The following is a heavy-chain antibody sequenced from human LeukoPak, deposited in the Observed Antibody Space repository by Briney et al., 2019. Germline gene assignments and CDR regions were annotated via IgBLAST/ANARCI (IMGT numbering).Heavy chain of an antibody. D-gene: IGHD3-10*02. CDR3: AREDVVFVDAVRYYYYGMDV. V-gene: IGHV1-46*01. J-gene: IGHJ6*02. CDR2: INPSGGST. Sequence: ASVKVSCKASGYNFISYYMHWVRQAPGQGLEWMGIINPSGGSTSYAQKFQDRVTMTRETSTSTVYMELSSLKSEDTAVYYCAREDVVFVDAVRYYYYGMDVWGQGTTVTVSS. CDR1: GYNFISYY.